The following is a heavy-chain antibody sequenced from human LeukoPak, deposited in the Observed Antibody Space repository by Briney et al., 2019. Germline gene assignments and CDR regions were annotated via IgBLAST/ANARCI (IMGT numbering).Heavy chain of an antibody. D-gene: IGHD3-10*01. CDR2: IIPIFGTA. Sequence: GASVKVSCKASGGTFSSYAISWVRQAPGQGLEWMGGIIPIFGTANYAQKFQGRVTITADESTSTAYMELSSLRSEDTAVYYCASPTYYGSGSLGYWGQGTLVTVSS. J-gene: IGHJ4*02. V-gene: IGHV1-69*01. CDR1: GGTFSSYA. CDR3: ASPTYYGSGSLGY.